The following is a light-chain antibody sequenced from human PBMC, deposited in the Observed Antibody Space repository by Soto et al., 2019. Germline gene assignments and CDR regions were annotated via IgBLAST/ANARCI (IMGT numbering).Light chain of an antibody. CDR2: KAS. V-gene: IGKV1-5*03. J-gene: IGKJ2*01. CDR3: QHYDSYPYT. Sequence: DIQMTQSPSTVSASVGDRVTITCRASQSISTWLARYQQKPGKAPRLLIYKASSLGSGVPSRFTGSASGTQFTLIIDSLQPDDSTTYYCQHYDSYPYTFGKGTTLHI. CDR1: QSISTW.